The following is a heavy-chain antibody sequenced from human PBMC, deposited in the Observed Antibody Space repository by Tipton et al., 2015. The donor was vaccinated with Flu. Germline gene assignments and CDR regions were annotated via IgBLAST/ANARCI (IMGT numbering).Heavy chain of an antibody. V-gene: IGHV3-74*01. J-gene: IGHJ4*02. Sequence: GSLRLSCAASGFTFSNYWMHWVRQVPGKGLMWVSHIHNDGSFKDYADSVKGRFTISRDNAKNTLYLQMNSLRAEDTAVYYCARLKVYGDYLVRWGQGTLVTVSS. D-gene: IGHD4-17*01. CDR3: ARLKVYGDYLVR. CDR1: GFTFSNYW. CDR2: IHNDGSFK.